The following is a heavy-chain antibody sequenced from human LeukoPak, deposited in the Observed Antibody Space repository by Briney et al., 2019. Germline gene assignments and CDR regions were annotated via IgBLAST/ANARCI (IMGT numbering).Heavy chain of an antibody. V-gene: IGHV3-11*01. J-gene: IGHJ4*02. CDR1: GFIFSDYY. D-gene: IGHD3-22*01. CDR2: ISSSGNTI. Sequence: GGSLRLSCAASGFIFSDYYMSWIRQAQGKGLEWISYISSSGNTIYYADSVKGRFTISRDNAKNSLYLQMNSLRAEDTAVYYCARDSSGYPDYWGQGTLVTVSS. CDR3: ARDSSGYPDY.